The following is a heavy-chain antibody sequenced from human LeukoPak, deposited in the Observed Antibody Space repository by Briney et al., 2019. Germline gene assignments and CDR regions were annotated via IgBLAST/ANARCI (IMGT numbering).Heavy chain of an antibody. CDR2: ISSSGGRV. Sequence: GSLRLSCAASGFAISSYTINWVRLAPGKGLEWVSSISSSGGRVYYADSLKGRFTVSRDNAKNSLYLQLDSLRADDTAIYYCARAQEADYWGQGTLVTVSS. V-gene: IGHV3-21*01. J-gene: IGHJ4*02. CDR3: ARAQEADY. CDR1: GFAISSYT.